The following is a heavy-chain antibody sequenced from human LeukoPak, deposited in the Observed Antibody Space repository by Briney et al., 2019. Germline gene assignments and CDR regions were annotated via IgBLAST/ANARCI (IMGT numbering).Heavy chain of an antibody. CDR1: GFTFSSYS. CDR3: ARAVGSLNYYYYYYMDV. CDR2: ISSSSSYI. V-gene: IGHV3-21*01. Sequence: PGGSLRLSCAASGFTFSSYSMNWVRQAPGKGLEWVSSISSSSSYIYYADSVKGRFTISRDNAKNSLYLQMNSLRAEDTAVYYCARAVGSLNYYYYYYMDVWGKGTTVTVSS. J-gene: IGHJ6*03. D-gene: IGHD5-12*01.